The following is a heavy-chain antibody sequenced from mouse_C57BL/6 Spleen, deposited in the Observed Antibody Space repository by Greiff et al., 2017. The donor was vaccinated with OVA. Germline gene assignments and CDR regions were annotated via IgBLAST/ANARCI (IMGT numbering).Heavy chain of an antibody. CDR1: GFSLTSYG. V-gene: IGHV2-2*01. J-gene: IGHJ1*03. Sequence: VQLVESGPGLVQPSQSLSITCTVSGFSLTSYGVHWVRQSPGKGLEWLGVIWSGGSTDYNAAFISRLSISKDNSKSQVFFKMNSLQADDTAIYYCARNGDFDVWGTGTTVTVSS. CDR2: IWSGGST. CDR3: ARNGDFDV.